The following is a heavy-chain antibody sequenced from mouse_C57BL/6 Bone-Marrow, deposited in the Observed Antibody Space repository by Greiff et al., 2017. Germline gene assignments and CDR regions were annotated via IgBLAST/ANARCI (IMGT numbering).Heavy chain of an antibody. D-gene: IGHD2-1*01. J-gene: IGHJ3*01. CDR3: ARYYGNSAWFAY. CDR1: GYTFTSYW. CDR2: IYPGSGST. V-gene: IGHV1-55*01. Sequence: VQLQQPGAELVKPGASVKMSCKASGYTFTSYWITWVKQRPGQGLEWIGDIYPGSGSTNYNEKFKSKATLTVDTSSSTAYMQLSSLTSEDSAVYYCARYYGNSAWFAYWGQETLVTVSA.